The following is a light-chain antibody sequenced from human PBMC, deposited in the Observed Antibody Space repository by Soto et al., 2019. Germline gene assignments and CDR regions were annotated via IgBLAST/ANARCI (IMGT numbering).Light chain of an antibody. CDR2: GAS. Sequence: EIVMTQSPATLSVSPGERATLSCRASQSVSSNLAWYQQKPGQAPRLLFYGASTRATGIPDRFSGSGSETEFTLTISSLQPEDFAVYYCHQYDNWPPWTFGQGTKVEIK. J-gene: IGKJ1*01. V-gene: IGKV3-15*01. CDR1: QSVSSN. CDR3: HQYDNWPPWT.